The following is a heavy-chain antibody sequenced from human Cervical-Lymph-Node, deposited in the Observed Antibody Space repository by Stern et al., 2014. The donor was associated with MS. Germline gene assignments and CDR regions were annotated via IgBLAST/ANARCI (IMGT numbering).Heavy chain of an antibody. V-gene: IGHV1-69*14. J-gene: IGHJ4*02. CDR2: IIPPFGRA. Sequence: QDQLVQSGAEGKKPGSSVKVSCKASGGTLGSYAVSWVRQAPGQGLEWMGGIIPPFGRAIDAQKFQGRITITADTVTTTIYMELSSLRSEDTAIYYCASLGVTTLSWGKGALVTVSS. D-gene: IGHD2-21*02. CDR1: GGTLGSYA. CDR3: ASLGVTTLS.